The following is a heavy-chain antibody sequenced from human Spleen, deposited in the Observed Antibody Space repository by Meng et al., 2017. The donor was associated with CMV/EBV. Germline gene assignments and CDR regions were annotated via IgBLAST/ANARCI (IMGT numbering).Heavy chain of an antibody. CDR2: INPETGDA. J-gene: IGHJ6*02. D-gene: IGHD2-2*01. Sequence: ASVKVSCKASGYTFTSYYMHWMRQAPGQGLEWMGWINPETGDANYAQKFQGRVTMTRDTFITTAYMEVSRLTSDDTAVYYCARERYLVPAASPDYYYYGMDVWGQGTTVTVSS. V-gene: IGHV1-2*02. CDR3: ARERYLVPAASPDYYYYGMDV. CDR1: GYTFTSYY.